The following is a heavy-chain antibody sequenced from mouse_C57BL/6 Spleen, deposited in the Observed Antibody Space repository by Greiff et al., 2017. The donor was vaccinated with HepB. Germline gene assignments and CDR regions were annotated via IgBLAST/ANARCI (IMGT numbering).Heavy chain of an antibody. V-gene: IGHV1-55*01. CDR1: GYTFTSYW. Sequence: QVQLQQPGAELVQPGASVKMSCKASGYTFTSYWITWVKQRPGQGLEWIGDIYPGSGSTNYNDKFKSKATLTVDTASSTASMQLSSLTSEDSAVYYCARETPWFADWGQGTLVTVST. CDR2: IYPGSGST. J-gene: IGHJ3*01. CDR3: ARETPWFAD.